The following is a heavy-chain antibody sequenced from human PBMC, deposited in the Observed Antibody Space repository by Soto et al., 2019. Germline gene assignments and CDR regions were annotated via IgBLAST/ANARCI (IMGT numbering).Heavy chain of an antibody. CDR1: GFTFSSYW. CDR3: ARGAKGQWLVDY. V-gene: IGHV3-74*01. J-gene: IGHJ4*02. CDR2: INSDGSSR. D-gene: IGHD6-19*01. Sequence: EVQLVESGGGLVRPGGSLRLSCAASGFTFSSYWMHWVRQAPGKGLVWVSRINSDGSSRNYADFVKGRFTISRDNAKNTVFLQMNSLRADDTAVYYCARGAKGQWLVDYWGQGTLVTVSS.